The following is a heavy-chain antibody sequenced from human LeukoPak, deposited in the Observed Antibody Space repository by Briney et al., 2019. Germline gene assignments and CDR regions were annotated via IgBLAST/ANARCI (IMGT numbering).Heavy chain of an antibody. Sequence: GGSLRLSCAASGFIVSSNYMSWVRQAPGKGLEWVSYISSSGSTIYYADSVKGRFTISRDNSKNTLYLQMNSLRAEDTAVYYCARRAGAYSHPYDYWGQGTLVTVSS. CDR3: ARRAGAYSHPYDY. D-gene: IGHD4/OR15-4a*01. V-gene: IGHV3-11*01. CDR1: GFIVSSNY. J-gene: IGHJ4*02. CDR2: ISSSGSTI.